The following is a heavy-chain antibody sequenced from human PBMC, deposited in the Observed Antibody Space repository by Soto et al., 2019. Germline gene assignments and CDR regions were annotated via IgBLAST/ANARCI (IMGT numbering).Heavy chain of an antibody. CDR2: MNPNSGNT. Sequence: GASVKVSCKASGYTFTSYDINWVRQATGQGLEWMGWMNPNSGNTGYAQKFQGRVTMTRNTSISTAYMELSSLRSEDTAVYYCAREGRGYCSGGSCSWIARGYRYGMDVWGQGTTVTVSS. CDR1: GYTFTSYD. V-gene: IGHV1-8*01. J-gene: IGHJ6*02. D-gene: IGHD2-15*01. CDR3: AREGRGYCSGGSCSWIARGYRYGMDV.